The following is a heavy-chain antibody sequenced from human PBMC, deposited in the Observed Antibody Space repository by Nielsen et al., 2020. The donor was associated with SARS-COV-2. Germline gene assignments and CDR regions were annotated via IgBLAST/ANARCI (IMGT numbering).Heavy chain of an antibody. D-gene: IGHD4-17*01. J-gene: IGHJ6*03. V-gene: IGHV6-1*01. CDR3: ARARGAYGDYYYYYYTDV. Sequence: WIRQSPSRGLEWLGRTYYRSKWYNDYVVSVKSRITINPDTSKNQFSLHLNSVTPEDTAVYYCARARGAYGDYYYYYYTDVWGKGTTVTVS. CDR2: TYYRSKWYN.